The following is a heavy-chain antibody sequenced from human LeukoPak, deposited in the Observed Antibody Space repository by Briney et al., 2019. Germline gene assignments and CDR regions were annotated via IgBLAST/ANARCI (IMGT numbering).Heavy chain of an antibody. CDR2: MNPNSGNT. CDR1: GYTFTSYD. CDR3: ARVYLSNGHSSGWYFDY. V-gene: IGHV1-8*01. D-gene: IGHD6-19*01. J-gene: IGHJ4*02. Sequence: ASVKVSCKASGYTFTSYDINWVRQATGQGLEWMGWMNPNSGNTGYAQKFQGRVTMTRNTSISTAYMELSSLRSEDTAVYYCARVYLSNGHSSGWYFDYWGQGTLVTVSS.